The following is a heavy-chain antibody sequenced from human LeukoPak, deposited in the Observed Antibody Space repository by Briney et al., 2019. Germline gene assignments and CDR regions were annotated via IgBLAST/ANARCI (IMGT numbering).Heavy chain of an antibody. CDR3: AKTKGYSYGYYFDY. J-gene: IGHJ4*02. Sequence: GGSLRLSCAASGFTFSSYAMHWVRQSLGKGLEWVAVMSYDGFNKYYADSVKGRFTISRDNSKNTLYLQMNSLRAEDTAVSYCAKTKGYSYGYYFDYWGQGTLVTVSS. CDR2: MSYDGFNK. CDR1: GFTFSSYA. V-gene: IGHV3-30*18. D-gene: IGHD5-18*01.